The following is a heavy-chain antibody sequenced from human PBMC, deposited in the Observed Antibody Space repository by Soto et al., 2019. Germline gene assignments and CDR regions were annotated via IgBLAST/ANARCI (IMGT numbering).Heavy chain of an antibody. CDR2: IYYSGST. Sequence: SETLSLTCTVSGGSISSSSYYWGWIRQPPGKGLEWIGSIYYSGSTYYNPSLKSRVTISLDTSKNQFSLKLSSVTAADTAVYYCARHVKGFLEWTNSYYFDYWGQGTLVTVSS. CDR3: ARHVKGFLEWTNSYYFDY. D-gene: IGHD3-3*01. V-gene: IGHV4-39*01. J-gene: IGHJ4*02. CDR1: GGSISSSSYY.